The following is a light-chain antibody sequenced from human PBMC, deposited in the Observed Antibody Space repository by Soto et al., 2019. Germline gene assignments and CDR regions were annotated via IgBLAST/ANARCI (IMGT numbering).Light chain of an antibody. CDR1: QSVLNTSGSNF. CDR3: MQAIQIAST. J-gene: IGKJ2*01. CDR2: LGS. V-gene: IGKV2-28*01. Sequence: DIVMTKSPLSLAVTPGEPASISCRASQSVLNTSGSNFVDWYLLKPGQSPQLWIYLGSNRASGVPDKFGGSGSGIDFTVDMSREVAEDVCIYYCMQAIQIASTSGEGTRLEL.